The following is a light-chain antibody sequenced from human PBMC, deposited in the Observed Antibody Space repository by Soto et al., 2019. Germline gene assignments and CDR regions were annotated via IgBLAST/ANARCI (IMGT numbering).Light chain of an antibody. V-gene: IGLV1-44*01. CDR2: SDN. Sequence: QLVLTQPPSASGTPGQRVTISCSGSNSNIGSNTVSWYQQLPGTAPKSLIYSDNQRPSGVPDRSSGSRSGTSASLAGSGLQSDDEAEYYCAAWDDSLRGRVFGGGTKLTVL. J-gene: IGLJ2*01. CDR1: NSNIGSNT. CDR3: AAWDDSLRGRV.